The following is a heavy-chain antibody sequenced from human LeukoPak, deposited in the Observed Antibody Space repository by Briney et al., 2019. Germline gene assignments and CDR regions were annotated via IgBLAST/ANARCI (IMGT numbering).Heavy chain of an antibody. V-gene: IGHV1-24*01. J-gene: IGHJ4*02. D-gene: IGHD2-21*01. CDR3: ATPSPNVVIVTNI. CDR2: FDPEDGES. CDR1: GYTLTELS. Sequence: ASVKVSCKVTGYTLTELSMHWVRQAPGKGLEWMGGFDPEDGESIYAQKFQGRVTMTEDTSTDTAYMELSSLTSEDTAVYYCATPSPNVVIVTNIWGQGTLVTVSS.